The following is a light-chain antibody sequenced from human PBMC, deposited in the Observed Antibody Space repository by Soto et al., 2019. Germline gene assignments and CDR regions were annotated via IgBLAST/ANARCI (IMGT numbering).Light chain of an antibody. CDR1: QSISNY. V-gene: IGKV1-39*01. Sequence: DIPMTQSPSSLSASVGDRVTITCRASQSISNYLNWYQQKPGKAPKVLVYAASSLESGVPSRFSGSGSGTDFTLTISSLQPEDFATYYCQQSYYTPRFGGGTKVEIK. CDR3: QQSYYTPR. CDR2: AAS. J-gene: IGKJ4*02.